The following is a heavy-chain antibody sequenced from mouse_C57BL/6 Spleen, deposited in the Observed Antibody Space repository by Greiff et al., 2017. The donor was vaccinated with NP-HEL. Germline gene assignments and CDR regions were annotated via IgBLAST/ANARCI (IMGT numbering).Heavy chain of an antibody. Sequence: VKLMESGAELMKPGASVKLSCKATGYTFTGYWIEWVKQRPGHGLEWIGEILPGSGSTNYNEKLKGKATFTADTSSNTAYMQLSSLTTEDSAIYYCATQIYYYGSSPRDYWGQGTTLTVSS. D-gene: IGHD1-1*01. CDR2: ILPGSGST. J-gene: IGHJ2*01. CDR1: GYTFTGYW. V-gene: IGHV1-9*01. CDR3: ATQIYYYGSSPRDY.